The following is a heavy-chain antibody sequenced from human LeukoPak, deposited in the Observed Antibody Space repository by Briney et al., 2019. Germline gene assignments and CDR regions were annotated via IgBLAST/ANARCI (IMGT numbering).Heavy chain of an antibody. Sequence: ASVKVSCKASGYTFTRYGISWVRQAPGQGLEWMGWISAYNGNTNYAQKLQGRVTMTTDTSTSTAYMELRSLRSDDTAVYYCARTYYDILTGYYSHFDYWGQGTLVTVSS. V-gene: IGHV1-18*01. CDR3: ARTYYDILTGYYSHFDY. CDR2: ISAYNGNT. J-gene: IGHJ4*02. D-gene: IGHD3-9*01. CDR1: GYTFTRYG.